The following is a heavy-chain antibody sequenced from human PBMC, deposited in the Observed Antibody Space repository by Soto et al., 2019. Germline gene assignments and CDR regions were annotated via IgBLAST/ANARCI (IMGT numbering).Heavy chain of an antibody. V-gene: IGHV1-18*01. CDR2: ISAYNGDT. Sequence: QVQLVQSGAEVKKPGASVKVSCKASGYTFSNYGISWVRQAPGEGLEWMGWISAYNGDTNYAQNHQGRVTMTTDTSTNTAYMERRSLTSDDTAVYYCARDDPVTATDYYYGMDVWGQGTTVTVS. J-gene: IGHJ6*02. CDR1: GYTFSNYG. CDR3: ARDDPVTATDYYYGMDV. D-gene: IGHD1-7*01.